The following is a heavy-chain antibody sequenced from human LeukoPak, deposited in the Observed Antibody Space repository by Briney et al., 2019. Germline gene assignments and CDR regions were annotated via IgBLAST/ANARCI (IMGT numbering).Heavy chain of an antibody. CDR3: ARQEFSNRRQTSQLDY. D-gene: IGHD6-6*01. CDR2: ISYSGST. V-gene: IGHV4-59*08. J-gene: IGHJ4*02. CDR1: GVSISSYY. Sequence: SETLSLTCTVSGVSISSYYWSWFRQPPGKGLEGIGYISYSGSTNYNPSLNSRVTISVDTSKNQLSLKLSSVTATDTAVYYCARQEFSNRRQTSQLDYWGQGTLVTVSS.